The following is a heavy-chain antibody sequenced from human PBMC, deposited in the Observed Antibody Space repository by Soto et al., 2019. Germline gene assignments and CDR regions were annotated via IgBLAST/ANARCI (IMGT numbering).Heavy chain of an antibody. CDR2: INPSGGST. Sequence: ASVKVSCKASGYTFTSYYMHWVRQAPGQGLEWMGIINPSGGSTSYAQKFQGRVTMTRDTSTSTVYMELGSLRSEDTAVYYCARGLIVVVKFGNWFDPWGQGXLVTVYS. D-gene: IGHD3-22*01. CDR1: GYTFTSYY. J-gene: IGHJ5*02. CDR3: ARGLIVVVKFGNWFDP. V-gene: IGHV1-46*01.